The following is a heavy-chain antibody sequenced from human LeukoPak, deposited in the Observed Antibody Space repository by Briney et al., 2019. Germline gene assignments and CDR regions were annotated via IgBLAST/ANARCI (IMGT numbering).Heavy chain of an antibody. V-gene: IGHV4-39*01. CDR3: ASLNDYGDYG. CDR1: GGSISSSSYY. CDR2: IYYSGSA. Sequence: SETLSLTCTVSGGSISSSSYYWGWIRQPPGKGLEWIGSIYYSGSAYYNPSLKSRVTISVDTSKNQFSLKLSSVTAADTAVYYCASLNDYGDYGWGQGTLVTVSS. J-gene: IGHJ4*02. D-gene: IGHD4-17*01.